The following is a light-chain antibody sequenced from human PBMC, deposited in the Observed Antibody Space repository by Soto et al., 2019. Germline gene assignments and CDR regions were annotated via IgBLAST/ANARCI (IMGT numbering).Light chain of an antibody. CDR1: SGNIARNY. Sequence: NFMLTQPHSVSESPGKTVSISCTRSSGNIARNYVQWYQQRPGSAPTLVIYEDNQRPSGVPDRFSGSIDSSSNSASLTISGLKTEDEADYYCQSYDNNNVVFGGGTKVTVL. CDR2: EDN. CDR3: QSYDNNNVV. V-gene: IGLV6-57*04. J-gene: IGLJ2*01.